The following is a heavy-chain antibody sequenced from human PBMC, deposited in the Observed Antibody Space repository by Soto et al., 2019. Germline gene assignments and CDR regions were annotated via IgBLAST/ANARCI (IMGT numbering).Heavy chain of an antibody. V-gene: IGHV3-74*01. J-gene: IGHJ4*02. CDR1: GFTFSNNW. CDR2: INTDGSYI. Sequence: EVQLVESGGGLVQPGGSLRLSCAASGFTFSNNWMHWVRRVPGRGQVWVSRINTDGSYINYVDSVKGRFTVSRDNAKKMLYLQMNNLRVEDTAVYYCVRDGEGFWGQGTLVTVSS. D-gene: IGHD2-21*01. CDR3: VRDGEGF.